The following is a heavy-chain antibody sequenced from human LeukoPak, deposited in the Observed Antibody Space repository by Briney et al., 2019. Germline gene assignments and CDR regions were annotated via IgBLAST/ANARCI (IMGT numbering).Heavy chain of an antibody. CDR2: TRNKAKSYTT. CDR3: VRVAEAGIYYFDY. CDR1: GFTFSDHY. Sequence: GGSLRLSCAASGFTFSDHYMDWVRQAPGKGLEWVGRTRNKAKSYTTEYAASVRGRFTISRDESKNTLYLQMNSLKAEDTAVYYCVRVAEAGIYYFDYWGQGTLVTVSS. J-gene: IGHJ4*02. D-gene: IGHD6-13*01. V-gene: IGHV3-72*01.